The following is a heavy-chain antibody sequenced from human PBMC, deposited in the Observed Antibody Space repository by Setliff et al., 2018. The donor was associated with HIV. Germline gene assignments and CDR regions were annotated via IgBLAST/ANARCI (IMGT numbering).Heavy chain of an antibody. Sequence: GASLKISCKGSGYRFTSYWIGWVLQMPGKGLEWMGIIYPGDSDTRYSPSFQGQVTISADKSISTAYLQWSSLKAWDTAMYYCARPIAVAGIGEEERDAFDIWGQGTMVTVSS. CDR3: ARPIAVAGIGEEERDAFDI. CDR2: IYPGDSDT. CDR1: GYRFTSYW. J-gene: IGHJ3*02. D-gene: IGHD6-19*01. V-gene: IGHV5-51*01.